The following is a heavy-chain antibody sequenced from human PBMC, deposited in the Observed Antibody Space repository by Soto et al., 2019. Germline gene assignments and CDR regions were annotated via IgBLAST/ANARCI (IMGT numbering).Heavy chain of an antibody. J-gene: IGHJ4*02. CDR2: IHYEGST. Sequence: QVQLQESGPGLVKPSETLSLTCTVSGGSITTYYWSWIRQPPGKGLEWIGYIHYEGSTNHNPSLKSRVTILVDTSQNQFSLKLTSVTAADTAVYFCARGRRSGWYHFDSWGQGTLVTVSS. CDR1: GGSITTYY. CDR3: ARGRRSGWYHFDS. V-gene: IGHV4-59*01. D-gene: IGHD6-19*01.